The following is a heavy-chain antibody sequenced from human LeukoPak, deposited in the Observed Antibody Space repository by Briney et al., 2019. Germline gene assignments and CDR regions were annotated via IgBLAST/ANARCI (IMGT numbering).Heavy chain of an antibody. CDR1: GGSFSSYY. CDR3: ARGGSRQSSSSDFDY. D-gene: IGHD6-6*01. CDR2: IYYNGNT. J-gene: IGHJ4*02. V-gene: IGHV4-59*01. Sequence: PSETLSLTCTVSGGSFSSYYWSWIRQPPGKGLEWIGYIYYNGNTNYNPSLKSRVTISVDTSKKQFSLKLSSVTAADTAVYYCARGGSRQSSSSDFDYWGQGILVTVSS.